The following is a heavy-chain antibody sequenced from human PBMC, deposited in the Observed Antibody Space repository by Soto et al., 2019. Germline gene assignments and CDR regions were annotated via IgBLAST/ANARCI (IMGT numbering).Heavy chain of an antibody. Sequence: GGSLRLSCAASGFTFSSYAMHWVRQAPGKGLEWVAVISYDGSNKYYADSVKGRFTISRDNSKNTLYLQMNSLRAEDTAVYYCARDLQTGDPFDIWGQGTMVTVSS. J-gene: IGHJ3*02. CDR2: ISYDGSNK. D-gene: IGHD7-27*01. CDR1: GFTFSSYA. V-gene: IGHV3-30-3*01. CDR3: ARDLQTGDPFDI.